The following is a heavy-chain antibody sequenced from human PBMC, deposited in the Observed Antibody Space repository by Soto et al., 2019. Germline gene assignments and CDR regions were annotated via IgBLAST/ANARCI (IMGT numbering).Heavy chain of an antibody. J-gene: IGHJ6*02. CDR3: ARETGRYCTNGVCYTNYYYGMDV. CDR1: GGSISSGSYY. V-gene: IGHV4-31*03. CDR2: IYYSGST. Sequence: QVQLQESGPGLVKPSQTLSLTCTVSGGSISSGSYYWSWIRQHPGKGLEGTGYIYYSGSTYYNPSLKSRVTISVDTSKNQFSLKLSSVTAADTAVYYCARETGRYCTNGVCYTNYYYGMDVWDQGTTVIVSS. D-gene: IGHD2-8*01.